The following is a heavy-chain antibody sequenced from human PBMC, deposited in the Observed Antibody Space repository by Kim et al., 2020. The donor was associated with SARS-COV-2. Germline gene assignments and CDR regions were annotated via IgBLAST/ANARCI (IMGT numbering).Heavy chain of an antibody. V-gene: IGHV3-66*01. Sequence: GGSLRLSCAASGFTVSTNYMIWVRQTPGKGLESVSLFYDGGSTYYADSVKGRFTISRDNSKNTLYLQMNSLRAEDTAVYYCARDLNYRTLTGYYRKYRFDYWGQGTLVTVSS. D-gene: IGHD3-9*01. CDR1: GFTVSTNY. CDR2: FYDGGST. J-gene: IGHJ4*02. CDR3: ARDLNYRTLTGYYRKYRFDY.